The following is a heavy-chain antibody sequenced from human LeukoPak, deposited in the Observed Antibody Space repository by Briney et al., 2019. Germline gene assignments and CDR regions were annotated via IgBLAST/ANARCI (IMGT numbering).Heavy chain of an antibody. J-gene: IGHJ5*02. D-gene: IGHD6-13*01. Sequence: SGPTLVKPTQTLTLTCTFSGFSLTTRGVGVGWIRQPPGKALEWLAVIYWNDDKHYSPSLKSRLTITKDTSKNQVVLTMTNMDPVDTATYYCARRLILTAGTYNCFDPWGQGTLVTVSS. V-gene: IGHV2-5*01. CDR3: ARRLILTAGTYNCFDP. CDR1: GFSLTTRGVG. CDR2: IYWNDDK.